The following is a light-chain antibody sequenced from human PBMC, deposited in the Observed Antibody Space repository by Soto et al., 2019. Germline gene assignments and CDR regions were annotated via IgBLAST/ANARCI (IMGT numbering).Light chain of an antibody. CDR1: VLAKKY. V-gene: IGLV3-27*01. CDR2: KDR. CDR3: YSAADNSVV. J-gene: IGLJ2*01. Sequence: SYELTQPSSVSVSPGQTARITCSGDVLAKKYARWFQQKPGQAPVLVIYKDRERPSGIPERFFGSSSGTTVTLTISGAQVEDEADYYCYSAADNSVVFGGGTKLTVL.